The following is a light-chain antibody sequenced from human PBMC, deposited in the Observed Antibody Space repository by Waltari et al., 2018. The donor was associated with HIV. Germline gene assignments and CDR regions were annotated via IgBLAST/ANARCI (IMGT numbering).Light chain of an antibody. V-gene: IGLV2-14*01. CDR2: EVT. CDR3: SSYRSINILV. Sequence: QSALTQPASVSGSPGQSVTISCTGAPKLIIFEVTNRPSGISNRFSASKSGNTASLTISGLQADDEADYFCSSYRSINILVFGGGTKLTV. J-gene: IGLJ3*02.